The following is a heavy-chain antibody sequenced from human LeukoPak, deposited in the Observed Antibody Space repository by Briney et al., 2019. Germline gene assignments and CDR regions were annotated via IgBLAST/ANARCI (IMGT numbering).Heavy chain of an antibody. D-gene: IGHD6-19*01. CDR1: GYTFTSYG. CDR3: ARDRIRYSSGWYQSYFQH. Sequence: ASLKVSCKASGYTFTSYGISWVRQAPGQGLEWMGWISAYNGNTNYAQKLQGRVTMTRDTSISTAYMELSRLRSDDTAVYYCARDRIRYSSGWYQSYFQHWGQGTLVTVSS. V-gene: IGHV1-18*01. CDR2: ISAYNGNT. J-gene: IGHJ1*01.